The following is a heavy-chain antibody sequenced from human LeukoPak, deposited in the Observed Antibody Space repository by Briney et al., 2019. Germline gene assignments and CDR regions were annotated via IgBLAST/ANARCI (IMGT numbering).Heavy chain of an antibody. Sequence: GGSLRLSCAASGFTFSSYSMNWVRKAPGKGLEWVSSISSSSSYIYYADSVKGRFTISRDNAKNSLYLQMNSLRAEDTAVYYCARAKDSSSWYEPFDYWGQGTLVTVSS. CDR3: ARAKDSSSWYEPFDY. CDR2: ISSSSSYI. J-gene: IGHJ4*02. V-gene: IGHV3-21*01. D-gene: IGHD6-13*01. CDR1: GFTFSSYS.